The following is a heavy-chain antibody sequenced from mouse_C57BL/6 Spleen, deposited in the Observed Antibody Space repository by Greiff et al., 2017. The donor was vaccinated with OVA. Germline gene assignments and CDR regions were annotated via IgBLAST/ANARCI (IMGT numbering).Heavy chain of an antibody. CDR3: ARNDYGSSNDYAMDY. J-gene: IGHJ4*01. D-gene: IGHD1-1*01. CDR1: GFTFTDYY. CDR2: IRNKANGYTT. Sequence: EVQRVESGGGLVQPGGSLSLSCAASGFTFTDYYMSWVRQPPGKALEWLGFIRNKANGYTTEYSASVKGRFTISRDNSQSILYLQMNALRAEDSATYYCARNDYGSSNDYAMDYWGQGTSVTVSS. V-gene: IGHV7-3*01.